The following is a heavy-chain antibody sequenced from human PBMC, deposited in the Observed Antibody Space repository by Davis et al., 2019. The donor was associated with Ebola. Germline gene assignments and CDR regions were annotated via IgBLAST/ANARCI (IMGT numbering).Heavy chain of an antibody. CDR1: GGSISSGGYY. CDR3: ARDSEEGWELLRYFDY. Sequence: PSETLSLTCTVSGGSISSGGYYWSWIRQHPGKGPEWIAYIYYSGSTYYNPSLKSRITILVDTSTNQFSLKLSSVTAADTAVYYCARDSEEGWELLRYFDYWGQGTLVTVSS. V-gene: IGHV4-31*03. CDR2: IYYSGST. D-gene: IGHD1-26*01. J-gene: IGHJ4*02.